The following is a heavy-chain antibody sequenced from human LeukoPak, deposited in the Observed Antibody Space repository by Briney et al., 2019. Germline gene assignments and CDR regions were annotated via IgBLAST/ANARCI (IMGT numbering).Heavy chain of an antibody. CDR1: GVAFSNYA. CDR3: AKDIAQGYTFGSIEQDY. V-gene: IGHV3-23*01. J-gene: IGHJ4*02. CDR2: ISESGDGT. D-gene: IGHD5-18*01. Sequence: GGSLRLSCAASGVAFSNYAMSWVRQAPEKGLEWVAAISESGDGTYYAGSMKGRFTISRDNAKNLLYLQINSLRAEDTAIYYCAKDIAQGYTFGSIEQDYWGQGTLVTVSS.